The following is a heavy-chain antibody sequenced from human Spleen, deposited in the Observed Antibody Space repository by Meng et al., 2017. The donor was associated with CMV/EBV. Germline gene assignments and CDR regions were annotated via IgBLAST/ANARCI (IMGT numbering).Heavy chain of an antibody. D-gene: IGHD2-2*01. CDR2: IYSGGSST. CDR3: AKDDIVVVPAAHGTNDAFDI. CDR1: GFTVSSNY. J-gene: IGHJ3*02. Sequence: GGSLRLSCAASGFTVSSNYMSWVRQAPGEGLEWVSVIYSGGSSTYYADSVKGRFTISRDNSKNTLYLQMNSLRAEDTAVYYCAKDDIVVVPAAHGTNDAFDIWGQGTMVTVSS. V-gene: IGHV3-23*03.